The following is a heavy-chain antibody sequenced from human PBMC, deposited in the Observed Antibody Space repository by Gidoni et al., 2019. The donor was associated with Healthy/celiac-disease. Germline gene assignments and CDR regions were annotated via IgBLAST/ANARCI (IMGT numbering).Heavy chain of an antibody. Sequence: EVQLVESGGGLVKPGGSLRLSCAASGCTFSSYSMNWVRQAPGKGLEWVSSTSSSSSYIYYADSVKGRFTISRDNAKNSLYLQMNSLRAEDTAVYYCARVRTYYDFWSGYGDAFDIWGQGTMVTVSS. CDR3: ARVRTYYDFWSGYGDAFDI. J-gene: IGHJ3*02. CDR1: GCTFSSYS. V-gene: IGHV3-21*01. D-gene: IGHD3-3*01. CDR2: TSSSSSYI.